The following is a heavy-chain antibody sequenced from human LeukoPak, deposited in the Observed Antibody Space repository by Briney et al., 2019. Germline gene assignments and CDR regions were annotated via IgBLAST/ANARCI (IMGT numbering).Heavy chain of an antibody. V-gene: IGHV3-30-3*01. J-gene: IGHJ3*02. CDR3: ARPTTFDAFDI. CDR1: GFTFSSYA. Sequence: PGGSLRLSCAASGFTFSSYAMHWVRQAPGKGLEWVAVISYDGSNKYYADSVRGRFTISRDNSKNTLYLQMNSLRAEDTAVYYRARPTTFDAFDIWGQGTMVTVSS. CDR2: ISYDGSNK. D-gene: IGHD1-26*01.